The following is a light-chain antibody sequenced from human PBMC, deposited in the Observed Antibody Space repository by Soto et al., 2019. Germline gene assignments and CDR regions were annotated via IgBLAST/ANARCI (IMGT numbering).Light chain of an antibody. CDR2: ATS. CDR1: QSISTY. J-gene: IGKJ1*01. V-gene: IGKV1-39*01. CDR3: QQSYSTPPGT. Sequence: IQMTQSPSSLSASVGDRVTITCRASQSISTYLIWYQQKPGKAPKLLIYATSSLQSGVPSRFSGSGSGTDFTLTISSLQPEDFATYYCQQSYSTPPGTFGQGTKV.